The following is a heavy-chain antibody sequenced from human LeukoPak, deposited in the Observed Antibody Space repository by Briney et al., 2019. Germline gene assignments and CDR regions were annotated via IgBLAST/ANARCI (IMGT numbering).Heavy chain of an antibody. CDR1: GGSITNYY. V-gene: IGHV4-59*08. Sequence: PSETLSLTCTVSGGSITNYYWTWIRQPPGKGLEWIGYIYYSGSTNYNPSLKSRVTISVDTSKNQFSLKLSSVTAADTAVYYCARHVPGRFDPWGQGTLVTVSS. CDR2: IYYSGST. J-gene: IGHJ5*02. CDR3: ARHVPGRFDP.